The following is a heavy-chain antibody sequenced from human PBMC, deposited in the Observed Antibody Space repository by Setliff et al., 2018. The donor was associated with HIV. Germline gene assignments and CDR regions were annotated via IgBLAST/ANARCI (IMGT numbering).Heavy chain of an antibody. V-gene: IGHV4-61*10. CDR1: GGSINRGTYY. J-gene: IGHJ6*02. CDR2: IYITGDT. Sequence: SETLSLTCSVSGGSINRGTYYWTWIRQSAGKGLEWIGHIYITGDTDYNPSLKSRVTISVDTSKNQFSLKLGSVTAADTAVYYCARANYYYYYGMDVWGQGTTVTVSS. CDR3: ARANYYYYYGMDV.